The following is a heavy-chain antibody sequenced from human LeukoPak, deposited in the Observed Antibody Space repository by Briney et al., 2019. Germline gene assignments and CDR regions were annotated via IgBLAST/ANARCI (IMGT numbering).Heavy chain of an antibody. CDR1: GFTFSSYA. D-gene: IGHD3-10*01. V-gene: IGHV3-66*01. Sequence: PGGSLRLSCAASGFTFSSYAMSWVRQAPGKGLEWVSVIYSGGSTYYADSVKGRFTISRDNSKNTLYLQMNSLRAEDTAVYYCASGDHLYYFDYWGQGTLVTVSS. J-gene: IGHJ4*02. CDR2: IYSGGST. CDR3: ASGDHLYYFDY.